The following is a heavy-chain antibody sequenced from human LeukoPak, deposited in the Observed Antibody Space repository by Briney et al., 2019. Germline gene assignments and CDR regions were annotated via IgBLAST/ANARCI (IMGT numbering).Heavy chain of an antibody. CDR3: AKGQPDYSDYRYYFDY. CDR1: GFTFNYYA. J-gene: IGHJ4*02. D-gene: IGHD4-11*01. CDR2: ISGSGGST. V-gene: IGHV3-23*01. Sequence: PGGSLRLSCAASGFTFNYYAMSWVRQAPGKGLEWVSGISGSGGSTYYAESVKGRFTISRDNSKNTLYLQMNSLRAEDTAVYYCAKGQPDYSDYRYYFDYWGQGTLVTVSS.